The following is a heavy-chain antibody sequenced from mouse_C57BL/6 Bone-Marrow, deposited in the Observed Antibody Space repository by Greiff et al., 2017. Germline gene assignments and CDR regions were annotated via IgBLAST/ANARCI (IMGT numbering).Heavy chain of an antibody. V-gene: IGHV1-69*01. Sequence: QVQLQQSGAELVMPGASVKLSCKASGYTFTSYWMHWVKQRPGQGLEWIGEIDPSDSYTNYNQKFKGKSTLTVDKSSSTAYMQLSSLTSEDSAVXYCARGGGLRPDYWGQGTTLTVSS. CDR2: IDPSDSYT. J-gene: IGHJ2*01. D-gene: IGHD2-4*01. CDR1: GYTFTSYW. CDR3: ARGGGLRPDY.